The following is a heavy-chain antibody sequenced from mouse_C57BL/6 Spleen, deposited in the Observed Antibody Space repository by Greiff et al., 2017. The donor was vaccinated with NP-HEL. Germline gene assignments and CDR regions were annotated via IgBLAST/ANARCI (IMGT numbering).Heavy chain of an antibody. CDR3: ANSNGENYFDY. CDR2: IWRGGST. Sequence: VQLVESGPGLVQPSQSLSITCTVSGFSLTSYGVHWVRQSPGKGLEWLGVIWRGGSTDYNAAFMSRLSITKDNSKSQVFLKMNSLQADDTAIYSCANSNGENYFDYWGQGTTLTGSS. V-gene: IGHV2-5*01. CDR1: GFSLTSYG. J-gene: IGHJ2*01. D-gene: IGHD2-5*01.